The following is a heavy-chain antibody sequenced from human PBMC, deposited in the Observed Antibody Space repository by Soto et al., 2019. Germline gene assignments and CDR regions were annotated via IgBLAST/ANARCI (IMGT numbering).Heavy chain of an antibody. D-gene: IGHD6-13*01. V-gene: IGHV3-33*01. CDR3: ARDHHSSSWPQHYYYGMDV. J-gene: IGHJ6*02. Sequence: GGSLRLSCAASGFTFSSYGMHWVRQAPGKGLEWVAVIWYDGSNKYYADSVKGRFTISRDNSKNTLYLQMNSLRAEDTAVYYCARDHHSSSWPQHYYYGMDVWGQGTTVTVSS. CDR2: IWYDGSNK. CDR1: GFTFSSYG.